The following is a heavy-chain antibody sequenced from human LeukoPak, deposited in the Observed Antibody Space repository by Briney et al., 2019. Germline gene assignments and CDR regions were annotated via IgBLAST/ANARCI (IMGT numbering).Heavy chain of an antibody. CDR3: ERDAQRGFDYSNSLKN. V-gene: IGHV3-33*01. J-gene: IGHJ4*01. CDR2: IWSDATNR. Sequence: PGGSLRLSCAASGFIFSHHGMHWVRQAPGKGLEWVAVIWSDATNRFYADSVKGRFTISRDNSQNTVFLQMNSLGVKDTAIYYCERDAQRGFDYSNSLKNWGHGTLVTVSS. D-gene: IGHD4-11*01. CDR1: GFIFSHHG.